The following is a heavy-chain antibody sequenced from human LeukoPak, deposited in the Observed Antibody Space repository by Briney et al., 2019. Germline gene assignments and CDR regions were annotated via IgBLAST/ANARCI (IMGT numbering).Heavy chain of an antibody. J-gene: IGHJ6*02. V-gene: IGHV3-30*18. D-gene: IGHD3-22*01. CDR1: GSTFSNYG. CDR2: ISYDGSNK. Sequence: GGSLRLSCAASGSTFSNYGMHWVRQAPGKGLEWVAVISYDGSNKYYADSVKGRFTISRDNSKNTLYLQMNSLRAEDTAVYYCAKDIQVVSYCYYGMDVWGQGTTVTVSS. CDR3: AKDIQVVSYCYYGMDV.